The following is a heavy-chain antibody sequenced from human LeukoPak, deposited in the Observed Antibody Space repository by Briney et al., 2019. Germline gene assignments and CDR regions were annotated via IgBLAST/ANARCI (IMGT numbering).Heavy chain of an antibody. CDR2: ISSSGSTI. D-gene: IGHD3-16*01. Sequence: GGSLRLSCAASGFTFSDYYMSWIRQAPGKGLEWVSYISSSGSTIYYADSVKGRFTISRDISKNTLYLQMNTLRAEDTAVYYCAKDSPLRTSYHGYFDYWGQGTRVTVSS. CDR1: GFTFSDYY. CDR3: AKDSPLRTSYHGYFDY. V-gene: IGHV3-11*01. J-gene: IGHJ4*02.